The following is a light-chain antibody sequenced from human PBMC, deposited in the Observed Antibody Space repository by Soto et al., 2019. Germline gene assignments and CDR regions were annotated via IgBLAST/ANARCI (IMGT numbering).Light chain of an antibody. CDR1: QAINNY. CDR2: GAS. V-gene: IGKV1-39*01. J-gene: IGKJ2*01. Sequence: DIQMTQSPSSLSASVGDRVTITCRTSQAINNYLNWYRQKPGKVPEVLIYGASSLQDGVSSRFTGSASRTYFTLTISSLQPEDFATYYCQQVYDFPHTCGQGTKVEV. CDR3: QQVYDFPHT.